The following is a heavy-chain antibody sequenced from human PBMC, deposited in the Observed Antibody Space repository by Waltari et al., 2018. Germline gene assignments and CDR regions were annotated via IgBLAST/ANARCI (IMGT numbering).Heavy chain of an antibody. D-gene: IGHD2-2*01. J-gene: IGHJ1*01. CDR3: ATGGTPAAGYSWLEYFQH. Sequence: QVQLVQSGAEVKKPGASVKVSCKVSGYTLTELSMHWVRQAPGKGLEWMGGFDPEDGETTNAQKSQGKVTMTEDTSTDTAYMERSSLRSEDTAVYYCATGGTPAAGYSWLEYFQHWGQGTLVTVSS. CDR1: GYTLTELS. V-gene: IGHV1-24*01. CDR2: FDPEDGET.